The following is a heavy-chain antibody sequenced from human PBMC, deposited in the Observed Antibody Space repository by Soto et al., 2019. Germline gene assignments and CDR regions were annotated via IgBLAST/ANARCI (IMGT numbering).Heavy chain of an antibody. Sequence: ASVKVSCKASGYRFTTFSLHWVRQAPGQRLEWMGWIKPGNGDTKYSQRFQGRVTFARDTSPSTVYMELSSLGSEDTAIYYCALYDILTSFDPWGQGTLVTVSS. J-gene: IGHJ5*02. CDR1: GYRFTTFS. CDR2: IKPGNGDT. CDR3: ALYDILTSFDP. D-gene: IGHD3-9*01. V-gene: IGHV1-3*01.